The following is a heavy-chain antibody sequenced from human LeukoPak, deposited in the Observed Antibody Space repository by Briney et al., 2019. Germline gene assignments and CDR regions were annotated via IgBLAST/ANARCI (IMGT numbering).Heavy chain of an antibody. CDR2: IYYSGST. J-gene: IGHJ4*02. V-gene: IGHV4-59*12. CDR3: ASRSLEGYCSGGSCYNGFDY. Sequence: PSETLSLTCTVSGGSISSYYWSWIRQPPGKGLEWIGYIYYSGSTNYNPSLKSRVTISVDTSKNQFSLKLSSVTAADTAVYYCASRSLEGYCSGGSCYNGFDYWGQGTLVTVSS. D-gene: IGHD2-15*01. CDR1: GGSISSYY.